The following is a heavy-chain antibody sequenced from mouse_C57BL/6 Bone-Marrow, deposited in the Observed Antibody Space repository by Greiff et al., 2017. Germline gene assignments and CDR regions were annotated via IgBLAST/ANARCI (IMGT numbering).Heavy chain of an antibody. Sequence: VQLQQSGAELVKPGASVKLSCKASGYTFTSYWMHWVKQRPGQGLEWIGMIHPNSGSTNYNEKFKSKATLTVDKSSSTAYMQLSSLTSEDSAVXYCARGGYGSSYPHYWYFDVWGTGTTVTVSS. J-gene: IGHJ1*03. CDR3: ARGGYGSSYPHYWYFDV. D-gene: IGHD1-1*01. V-gene: IGHV1-64*01. CDR1: GYTFTSYW. CDR2: IHPNSGST.